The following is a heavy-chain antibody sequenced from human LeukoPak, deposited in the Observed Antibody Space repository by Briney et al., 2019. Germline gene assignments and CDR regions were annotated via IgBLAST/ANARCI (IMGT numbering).Heavy chain of an antibody. CDR3: ARVRVGAYDFEY. CDR2: INPDGSTT. CDR1: GFPLSSYW. Sequence: GGSLRLSFAASGFPLSSYWMHWVRQVPGKGLVWVSRINPDGSTTTYADSVKGRFTISRDNAKNTLYLQMNSLRAEDTAVYYCARVRVGAYDFEYWGQGTLVTVSS. D-gene: IGHD3-10*01. J-gene: IGHJ4*02. V-gene: IGHV3-74*01.